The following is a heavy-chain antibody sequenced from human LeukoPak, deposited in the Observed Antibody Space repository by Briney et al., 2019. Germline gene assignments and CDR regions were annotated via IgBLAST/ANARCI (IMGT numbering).Heavy chain of an antibody. CDR3: ASYGSGSYFDY. CDR2: IYSGGST. J-gene: IGHJ4*02. CDR1: GFTVSSNY. D-gene: IGHD3-10*01. Sequence: GGSLRLSCAASGFTVSSNYMSWVRQAPGKGLEWVLVIYSGGSTYYADSLKGRFTISRDNSKNTLYLQMNSLRAEDTAVYYCASYGSGSYFDYWGQGTLVTVSS. V-gene: IGHV3-53*01.